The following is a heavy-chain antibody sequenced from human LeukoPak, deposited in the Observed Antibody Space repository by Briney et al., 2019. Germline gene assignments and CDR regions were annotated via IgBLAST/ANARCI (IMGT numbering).Heavy chain of an antibody. V-gene: IGHV3-48*03. Sequence: PGGSLRLSCVASGFXFSDYEMHWFRQAPGKGLEWVSYINSRGSTIYYADSVKGRFTISRDDAKNSLYLQMNILRAEDTALYYCAREGHYYFDYWGQGTLVTVSS. CDR3: AREGHYYFDY. CDR1: GFXFSDYE. J-gene: IGHJ4*02. CDR2: INSRGSTI.